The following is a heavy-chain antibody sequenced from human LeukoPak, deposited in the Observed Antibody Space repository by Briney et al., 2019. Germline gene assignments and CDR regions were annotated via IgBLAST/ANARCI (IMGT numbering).Heavy chain of an antibody. CDR1: GASISSGSYS. CDR2: IYHSGST. D-gene: IGHD3/OR15-3a*01. J-gene: IGHJ3*02. CDR3: ARSGYCTVGTFDI. V-gene: IGHV4-30-2*01. Sequence: SETLSLTCAVSGASISSGSYSWSWIRQPPGKGLEWIGYIYHSGSTYDNPSLSSRVTISVDRSKNQFSLKLSSVTAADTAVYYCARSGYCTVGTFDIWGQGTMVTVSS.